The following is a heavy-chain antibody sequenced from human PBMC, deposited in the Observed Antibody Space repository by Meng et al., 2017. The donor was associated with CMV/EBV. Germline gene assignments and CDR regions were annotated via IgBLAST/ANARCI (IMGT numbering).Heavy chain of an antibody. V-gene: IGHV3-74*01. CDR3: ARGLGWLLYYGMDV. CDR1: GFTLRKYW. J-gene: IGHJ6*02. Sequence: ESLKTHRSAPGFTLRKYWIHWVRQAPGKGLMWVSRVNSDASSTIHADSVKGRFTFSRDNAKNTVYLQMDSLRDEDTAIYYCARGLGWLLYYGMDVWGQGTTVTVSS. CDR2: VNSDASST. D-gene: IGHD3-3*01.